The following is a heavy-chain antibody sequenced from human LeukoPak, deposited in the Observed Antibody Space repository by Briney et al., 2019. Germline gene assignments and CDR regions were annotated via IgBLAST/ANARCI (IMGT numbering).Heavy chain of an antibody. V-gene: IGHV4-31*03. CDR2: IYYSGST. D-gene: IGHD3-22*01. CDR1: GGSISSGGYY. J-gene: IGHJ3*02. Sequence: PSETLSLTCTVSGGSISSGGYYWSWIRQHPGKGLEWIGYIYYSGSTYYNPSLESRVTISVDTSKNQFSLKLSSVTAADTAVYYCARVAPIVNDYYDSSGYYDAFDIWGQGTMVTVSS. CDR3: ARVAPIVNDYYDSSGYYDAFDI.